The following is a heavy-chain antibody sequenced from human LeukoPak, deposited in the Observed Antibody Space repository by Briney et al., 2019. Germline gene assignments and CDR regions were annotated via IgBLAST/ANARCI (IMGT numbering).Heavy chain of an antibody. CDR1: GYTFTSYA. CDR2: INTNTGNP. D-gene: IGHD2-2*02. CDR3: ARTGPATAIHWTYYFDY. J-gene: IGHJ4*02. Sequence: ASVKVSCKASGYTFTSYAMNWVRQAPGQGLEWTGWINTNTGNPTYAQGFTGRFVFSLDTSVSTAYLQISSLKAEDTAVYYCARTGPATAIHWTYYFDYWGQGTLVTVSS. V-gene: IGHV7-4-1*02.